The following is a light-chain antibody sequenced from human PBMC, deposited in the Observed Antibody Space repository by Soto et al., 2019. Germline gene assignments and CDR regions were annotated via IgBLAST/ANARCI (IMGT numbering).Light chain of an antibody. CDR3: QQYGSSPVT. CDR2: GAS. J-gene: IGKJ1*01. Sequence: EVVLTQSPATLSVSPGERATLSCRASQSVSSNLAWYQQKPGQAPRLLIYGASTRATGIPARFSGSGSGTDFTLTISRLEPEDFAVYYCQQYGSSPVTFGQGTKVDTK. CDR1: QSVSSN. V-gene: IGKV3-20*01.